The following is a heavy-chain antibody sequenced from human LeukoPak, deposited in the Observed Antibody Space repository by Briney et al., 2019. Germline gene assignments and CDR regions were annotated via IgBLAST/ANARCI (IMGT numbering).Heavy chain of an antibody. Sequence: GGSLRLSCAASGFTFSSYWMSWVRQAPGKGLEWVANIKQDGSEKYYVASVKGRFTISRDNAKNSLYLQMNSLRAEDTAVYYCAAGGRITIYHPSDYWGQGTLVTVSS. D-gene: IGHD3-9*01. CDR2: IKQDGSEK. CDR1: GFTFSSYW. J-gene: IGHJ4*02. CDR3: AAGGRITIYHPSDY. V-gene: IGHV3-7*01.